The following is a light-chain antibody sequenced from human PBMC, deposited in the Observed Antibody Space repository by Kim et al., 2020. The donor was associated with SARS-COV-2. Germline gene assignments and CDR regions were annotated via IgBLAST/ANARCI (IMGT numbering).Light chain of an antibody. CDR3: SSYTRSSTPL. CDR1: SSDVGGYNY. V-gene: IGLV2-14*03. CDR2: DVT. Sequence: GQSITIACSGTSSDVGGYNYVSWYQQYPGKAPKLMIYDVTSRPSGVSNRFSGSKSGNTASLTISGLQAEDEADYYCSSYTRSSTPLFGGGTQLTVL. J-gene: IGLJ2*01.